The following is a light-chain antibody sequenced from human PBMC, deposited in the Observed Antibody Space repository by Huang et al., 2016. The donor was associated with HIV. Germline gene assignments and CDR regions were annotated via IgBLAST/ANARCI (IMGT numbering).Light chain of an antibody. CDR2: AAS. Sequence: EMVLTQSPGTLALSTGERATLSCRASQSVSSSYFTWYQQKPSQAPMLLMYAASNRAHGIPDRVTGSGSGTDFTLTSRRLGPEDFAGYYCQQGYTFGQGTKVEIK. CDR3: QQGYT. J-gene: IGKJ2*01. V-gene: IGKV3-20*01. CDR1: QSVSSSY.